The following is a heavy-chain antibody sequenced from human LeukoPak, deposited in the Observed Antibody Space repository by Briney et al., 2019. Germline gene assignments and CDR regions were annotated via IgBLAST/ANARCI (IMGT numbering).Heavy chain of an antibody. CDR3: ARVVPDFGDYYYYMDV. D-gene: IGHD3-3*01. CDR1: GGSISSGSYY. Sequence: SETLSLTCTVSGGSISSGSYYWSWIRQPAGKGLERIGRIYTSGSTNYNPSLKSRVTISVDTSKNQFSLKLSSVTAADTAVYYCARVVPDFGDYYYYMDVWGKGTTVTVSS. V-gene: IGHV4-61*02. J-gene: IGHJ6*03. CDR2: IYTSGST.